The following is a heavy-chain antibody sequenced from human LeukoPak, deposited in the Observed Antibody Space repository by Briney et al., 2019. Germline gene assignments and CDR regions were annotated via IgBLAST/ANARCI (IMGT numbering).Heavy chain of an antibody. CDR2: IYYSGGT. J-gene: IGHJ6*02. V-gene: IGHV4-31*03. CDR3: AAGYSYGSGYGMDV. D-gene: IGHD5-18*01. CDR1: GGSISSGGYY. Sequence: SQTLSLTCTVSGGSISSGGYYWSWIRQHPGKGLEWIGYIYYSGGTYYNPSLKSRVTISVDTSKNQFSLKLSSVTAADTAVYYCAAGYSYGSGYGMDVWGQGTTVTVSS.